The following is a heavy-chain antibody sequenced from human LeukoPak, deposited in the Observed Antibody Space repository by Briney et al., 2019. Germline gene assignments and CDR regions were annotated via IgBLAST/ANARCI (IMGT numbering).Heavy chain of an antibody. CDR3: AIVLRYFDWLSGAFDI. V-gene: IGHV3-53*01. D-gene: IGHD3-9*01. Sequence: HPGGSLRLSCAASGFTVSSNYMSWVRQAPGKGLEWVSVIYSGGSTYYADSVKCRFTISRDNSKNTLYLQMNSLRAEDTAVYYCAIVLRYFDWLSGAFDIWGQGTMVTVSS. CDR1: GFTVSSNY. CDR2: IYSGGST. J-gene: IGHJ3*02.